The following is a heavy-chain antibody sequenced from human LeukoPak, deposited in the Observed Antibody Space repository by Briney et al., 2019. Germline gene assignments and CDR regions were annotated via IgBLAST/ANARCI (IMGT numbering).Heavy chain of an antibody. Sequence: GGSLRLSCKASGFTFNMFWMAWVRQAPGKGLEWVSNTNQDGSVKFYVDSVRDRFAVSRDNAQKSLFLQMNSLRVEDTAVYYCAKSIAYNSSRLSDYWGQGTLVTVSS. CDR3: AKSIAYNSSRLSDY. CDR2: TNQDGSVK. D-gene: IGHD2-21*01. J-gene: IGHJ4*02. CDR1: GFTFNMFW. V-gene: IGHV3-7*01.